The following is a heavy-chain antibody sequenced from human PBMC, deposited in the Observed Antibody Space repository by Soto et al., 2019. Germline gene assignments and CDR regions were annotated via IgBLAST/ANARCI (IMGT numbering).Heavy chain of an antibody. CDR1: GGSISSYY. J-gene: IGHJ6*02. CDR3: ARENYYGSGSYWDIGMDV. CDR2: IYYSGST. D-gene: IGHD3-10*01. Sequence: SETLSLTCTVSGGSISSYYWSWIRQPPGKGLEWIGYIYYSGSTNYNPSLKSRVTISVDTSKNQFSLKLSSVTAADTAVYYCARENYYGSGSYWDIGMDVWGQGTTVTVSS. V-gene: IGHV4-59*01.